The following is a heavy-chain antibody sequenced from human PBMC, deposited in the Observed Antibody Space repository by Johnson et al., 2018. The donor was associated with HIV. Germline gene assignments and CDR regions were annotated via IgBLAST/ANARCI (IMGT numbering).Heavy chain of an antibody. CDR1: GFTFSSYD. CDR2: IGTAGDT. J-gene: IGHJ3*02. V-gene: IGHV3-13*01. Sequence: VQLVESGGGLVQPGGSLRLSCAASGFTFSSYDMHWVRQATGNGLEWVSAIGTAGDTNYPGSVKGRFTIFREHAKNSLYHQMNSLRAGDTAGYYCARGPLIVGASYAFEIWGQGTMVTVSS. CDR3: ARGPLIVGASYAFEI. D-gene: IGHD1-26*01.